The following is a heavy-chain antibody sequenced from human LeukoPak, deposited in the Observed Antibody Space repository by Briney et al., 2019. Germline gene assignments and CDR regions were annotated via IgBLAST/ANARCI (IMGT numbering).Heavy chain of an antibody. D-gene: IGHD5-24*01. V-gene: IGHV3-48*01. CDR2: ISSDTTTI. Sequence: GGSLRLSCAASGFTFSTYSMNWVRQAPGKGLKWVSYISSDTTTIYYADSVKGRFTISRDNAKNSLYLQMSSLKTEDTAVYFCTTEKMGDAFDLWGQGTMVAVSS. J-gene: IGHJ3*01. CDR3: TTEKMGDAFDL. CDR1: GFTFSTYS.